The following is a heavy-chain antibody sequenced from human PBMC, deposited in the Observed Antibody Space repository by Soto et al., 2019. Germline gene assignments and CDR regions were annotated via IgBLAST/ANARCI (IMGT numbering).Heavy chain of an antibody. D-gene: IGHD5-12*01. CDR2: TSHDGTNK. CDR1: GFTFSRYG. J-gene: IGHJ6*02. V-gene: IGHV3-30*18. Sequence: QVQLVESGGGVVQPGRSLRLSCATSGFTFSRYGIHWVRQAPGKGLEWVAVTSHDGTNKYYTDSVKGRFIISRDNSKNTLYLEMNSLRAEDTAVYYCAKETVAMIRPPRIYYYYGLDVWGQGTTVSVSS. CDR3: AKETVAMIRPPRIYYYYGLDV.